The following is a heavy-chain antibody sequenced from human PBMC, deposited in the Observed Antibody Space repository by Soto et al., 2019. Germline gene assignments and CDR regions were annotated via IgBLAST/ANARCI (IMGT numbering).Heavy chain of an antibody. CDR3: AGQGYCSSTSCYYYYGMDV. V-gene: IGHV5-51*01. Sequence: PGESLKISCRGSGYTFTDYWIVWVRQMPGKGLEWMGVIYPGDSNTRYSPSFQGQVTLSADKSITTAYLQWNSLKASDTAMYYCAGQGYCSSTSCYYYYGMDVWGQGTTVTVSS. J-gene: IGHJ6*02. CDR1: GYTFTDYW. D-gene: IGHD2-2*01. CDR2: IYPGDSNT.